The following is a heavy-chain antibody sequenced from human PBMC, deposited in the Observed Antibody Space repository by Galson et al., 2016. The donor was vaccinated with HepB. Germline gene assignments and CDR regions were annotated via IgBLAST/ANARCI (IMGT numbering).Heavy chain of an antibody. D-gene: IGHD2-2*01. V-gene: IGHV3-23*01. J-gene: IGHJ5*02. CDR1: GFTFSSYA. Sequence: SLRLSCAASGFTFSSYAMSWFRQAPGKGLDWVSSISGGGDSTFYADSVKGRFSISRDNSKDTLYLRLNSLRADDTAVYYCAKGNIDYLPAAPYAWGQGTLVTVSS. CDR3: AKGNIDYLPAAPYA. CDR2: ISGGGDST.